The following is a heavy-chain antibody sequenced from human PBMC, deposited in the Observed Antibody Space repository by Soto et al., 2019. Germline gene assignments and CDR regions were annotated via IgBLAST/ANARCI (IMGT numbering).Heavy chain of an antibody. CDR2: ISSSGSTI. CDR3: ATRGTRDYYYYDMDV. Sequence: HGWSMRLSCAACGFTFSDYDMSWTRKNQGKGLEWVSYISSSGSTIYYADSVKGRFTISRDNAKNSLYLQMNGLRAEDTAVYYCATRGTRDYYYYDMDVWGKGTTVTVSS. J-gene: IGHJ6*03. D-gene: IGHD1-1*01. CDR1: GFTFSDYD. V-gene: IGHV3-11*01.